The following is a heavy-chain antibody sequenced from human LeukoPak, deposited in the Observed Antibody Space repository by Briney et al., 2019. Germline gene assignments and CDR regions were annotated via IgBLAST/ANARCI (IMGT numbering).Heavy chain of an antibody. CDR3: ARDVGELLLDY. V-gene: IGHV1-2*02. J-gene: IGHJ4*02. CDR2: INPNRGGT. CDR1: GYTFTGYY. D-gene: IGHD1-26*01. Sequence: ASVTVSCKASGYTFTGYYMHWVRQAPGQGLEWMGWINPNRGGTNYAQKFQGRVTMTRDPSISTAYMELRRLRSDDTAMYFCARDVGELLLDYWGQGNLVTVSS.